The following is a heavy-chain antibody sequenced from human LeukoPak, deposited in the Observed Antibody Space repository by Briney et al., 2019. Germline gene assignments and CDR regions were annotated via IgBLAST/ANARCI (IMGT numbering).Heavy chain of an antibody. CDR1: GGSISSYY. V-gene: IGHV4-39*01. J-gene: IGHJ4*02. CDR2: IYYSGST. Sequence: SETLSLTCTVSGGSISSYYWSWIRQPPGKGLEWIGSIYYSGSTYYNPSLKSRVTISVDTSKNQFSLKLSSVTAADTAVYYCARHGYDYVWGSVNYWGQGTLVTVSS. CDR3: ARHGYDYVWGSVNY. D-gene: IGHD3-16*01.